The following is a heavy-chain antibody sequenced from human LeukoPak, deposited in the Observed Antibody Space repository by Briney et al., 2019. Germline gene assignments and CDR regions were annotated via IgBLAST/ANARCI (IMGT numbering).Heavy chain of an antibody. J-gene: IGHJ6*02. CDR2: ISGYSGST. CDR1: GFTFSSYA. D-gene: IGHD3-10*01. CDR3: AKDQGFGADGYGMDV. V-gene: IGHV3-23*01. Sequence: PGGSLRLSCAASGFTFSSYAMSWVRQAPGKGLEWVSTISGYSGSTDYADSVKGRFTISRDNSRNTFYLQMNSLRAEDTAAYYCAKDQGFGADGYGMDVWGQGTTVTVSS.